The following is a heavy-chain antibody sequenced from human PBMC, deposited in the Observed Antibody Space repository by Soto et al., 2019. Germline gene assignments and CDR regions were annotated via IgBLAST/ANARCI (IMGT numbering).Heavy chain of an antibody. CDR1: GYTFTSYY. CDR3: ARSQRRGYYYGSGSYYNGYWFDP. J-gene: IGHJ5*02. V-gene: IGHV1-46*01. CDR2: INPSGGST. Sequence: ASVKVSCKASGYTFTSYYIHWVRQAPGQGLEWMGIINPSGGSTSYAQKFQGRVTMTRDTSTSTVYMELSSLRSEDTAVYYCARSQRRGYYYGSGSYYNGYWFDPWGQGTLVTVSS. D-gene: IGHD3-10*01.